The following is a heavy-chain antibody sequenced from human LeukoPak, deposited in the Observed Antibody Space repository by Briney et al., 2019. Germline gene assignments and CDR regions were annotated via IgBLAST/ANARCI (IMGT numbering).Heavy chain of an antibody. J-gene: IGHJ4*02. CDR2: INPSGGST. D-gene: IGHD3-22*01. Sequence: ASVNVSCKASGYTFTSYYMHWVRQATGQGLERMGIINPSGGSTSYAQKFQGRVTMTEDTSTDTAYMELSSLRSEDTAVYYCATVGLRGMIVVVKPYFDYWGQGTLVTVSS. CDR3: ATVGLRGMIVVVKPYFDY. V-gene: IGHV1-46*01. CDR1: GYTFTSYY.